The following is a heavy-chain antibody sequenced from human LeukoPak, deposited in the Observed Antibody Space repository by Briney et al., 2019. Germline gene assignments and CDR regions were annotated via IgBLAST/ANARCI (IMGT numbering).Heavy chain of an antibody. V-gene: IGHV3-53*01. Sequence: PGGSLRLSCAASGFTFADYGMHWVRQAPGGGLEWVSSIYGDGSTHHADSVKGRFTISRDVSKNTLNLQMNSLRAEDTAVYYCTRDPIPYLVVAGKSDDYWGQGTLVTVSS. CDR2: IYGDGST. D-gene: IGHD6-19*01. J-gene: IGHJ4*02. CDR1: GFTFADYG. CDR3: TRDPIPYLVVAGKSDDY.